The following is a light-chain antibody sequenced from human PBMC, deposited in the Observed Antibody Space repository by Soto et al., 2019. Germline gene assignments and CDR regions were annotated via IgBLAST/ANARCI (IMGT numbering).Light chain of an antibody. CDR1: QSVSRH. Sequence: EIVMTQSPATLAVSPGEIDTRSCRASQSVSRHLAWHQQKPRQAPRLITYGAITRATGIPATFSGSGSGTELTLTISSLQSEDSAVYYCQQYNNWHTITCGQGTRLEIK. V-gene: IGKV3-15*01. J-gene: IGKJ5*01. CDR2: GAI. CDR3: QQYNNWHTIT.